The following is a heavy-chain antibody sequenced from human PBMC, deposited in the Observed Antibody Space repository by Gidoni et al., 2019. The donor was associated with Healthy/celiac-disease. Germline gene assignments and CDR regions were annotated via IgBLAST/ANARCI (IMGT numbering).Heavy chain of an antibody. D-gene: IGHD5-18*01. CDR2: ISSSSSYI. CDR3: ARDILSGYSYNCFDY. V-gene: IGHV3-21*01. Sequence: EVQLVESGGGLVKPGGSLRLSCAASGFTFSSYSMNWVRQAPGKGLEWVSSISSSSSYIYYADSVKGRFTISRDNAKNSLYLQMNSLRAEDTAVYYCARDILSGYSYNCFDYWGQGTLVTVSS. CDR1: GFTFSSYS. J-gene: IGHJ4*02.